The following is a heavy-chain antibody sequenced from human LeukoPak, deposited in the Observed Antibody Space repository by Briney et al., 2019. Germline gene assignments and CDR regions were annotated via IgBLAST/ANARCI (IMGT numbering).Heavy chain of an antibody. CDR3: AKRPSDYGDYVSYFDY. Sequence: GGSLRLSCAASGFSFISYGMHWVRQAPGKGLEWVGVISDDGRRKDYADSVKGRFTISRDNSKDTLCLQTNSLRAEDTAVYYCAKRPSDYGDYVSYFDYWGQGTLVTVSS. CDR2: ISDDGRRK. CDR1: GFSFISYG. V-gene: IGHV3-30*18. D-gene: IGHD4-17*01. J-gene: IGHJ4*02.